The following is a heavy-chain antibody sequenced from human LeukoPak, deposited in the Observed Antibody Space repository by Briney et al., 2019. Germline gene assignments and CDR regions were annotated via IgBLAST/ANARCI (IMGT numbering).Heavy chain of an antibody. CDR1: GFTFSDYY. CDR3: ARAVPWSTWYFDL. Sequence: GGSPRLSCAASGFTFSDYYMSWIRQAPGKGLEWVSYISSSGSTIYYADSVKGRFTISRDNAKNSLYLQMNSLRAEDTAVYYCARAVPWSTWYFDLWGRGTLVTVSS. J-gene: IGHJ2*01. D-gene: IGHD2-15*01. CDR2: ISSSGSTI. V-gene: IGHV3-11*01.